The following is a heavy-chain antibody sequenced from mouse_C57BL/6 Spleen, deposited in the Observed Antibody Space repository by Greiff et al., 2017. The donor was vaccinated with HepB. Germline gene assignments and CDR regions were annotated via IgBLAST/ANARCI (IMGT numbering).Heavy chain of an antibody. V-gene: IGHV5-6*01. Sequence: EVMLVESGGDLVKPGGSLKLSCAASGFTFSSYGMSWVRQTPDKRLEWVATISSGGSYTYYPDSVKGRFTISRDNAKNTLYLQMSSLKSEDTAMYYCARLSNSAWFAYWGQGTLVTVSA. CDR2: ISSGGSYT. CDR1: GFTFSSYG. CDR3: ARLSNSAWFAY. D-gene: IGHD2-5*01. J-gene: IGHJ3*01.